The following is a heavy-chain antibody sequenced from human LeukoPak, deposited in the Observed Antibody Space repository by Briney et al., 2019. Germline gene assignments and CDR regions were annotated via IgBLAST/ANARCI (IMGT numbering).Heavy chain of an antibody. CDR3: ATYGVTSGYYYFDH. J-gene: IGHJ4*02. D-gene: IGHD3-22*01. CDR2: ISSSSTTM. Sequence: GGSLRLSCAASGLILSSFEMNWVRQAPGKGLEWVSYISSSSTTMFYADSVKGRFTISRDNVKDSLYLQMNSLRDEDTAVYYCATYGVTSGYYYFDHWGQGTLVTVSS. CDR1: GLILSSFE. V-gene: IGHV3-48*03.